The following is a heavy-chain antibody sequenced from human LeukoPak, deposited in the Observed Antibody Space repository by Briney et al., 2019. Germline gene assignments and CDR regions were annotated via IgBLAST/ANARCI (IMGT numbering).Heavy chain of an antibody. Sequence: ASVKVSCKASGYTFTGYYMHWVRQAPGQGLEWMGWINPNSGGTNYAQKFQGRVTMTRDTSISTAYMELSRLRSDDTAVYYCARDPWAYGLGSYFDYWGQGTLVTVSS. CDR2: INPNSGGT. D-gene: IGHD3-10*01. CDR1: GYTFTGYY. V-gene: IGHV1-2*02. CDR3: ARDPWAYGLGSYFDY. J-gene: IGHJ4*02.